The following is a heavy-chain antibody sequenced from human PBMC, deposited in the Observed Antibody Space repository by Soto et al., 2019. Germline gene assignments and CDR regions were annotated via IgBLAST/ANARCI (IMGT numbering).Heavy chain of an antibody. V-gene: IGHV4-31*03. J-gene: IGHJ6*02. Sequence: QVQLQESGPGLVKPSQTLSLTCTVSGGSISSGGYYWSWIRQHPGKGLEWIGYIYYSGSTYYNPSLKSRVTISVDTSKNQFSLKLSSVTAADTAVYYCASIPGRCSGGSCYSPAKPGYYYYGMDVWGQGTTVTVSS. CDR2: IYYSGST. CDR3: ASIPGRCSGGSCYSPAKPGYYYYGMDV. CDR1: GGSISSGGYY. D-gene: IGHD2-15*01.